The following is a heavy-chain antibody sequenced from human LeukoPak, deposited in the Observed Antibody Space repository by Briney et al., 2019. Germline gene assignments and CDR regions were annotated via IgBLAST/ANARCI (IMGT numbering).Heavy chain of an antibody. V-gene: IGHV3-30-3*01. CDR2: MSYDGSNK. CDR3: ARASGVLRDIVVVVAATPYYFDY. J-gene: IGHJ4*02. D-gene: IGHD2-15*01. Sequence: GGSLRLSCAASGFTFSSYAMHWVRQAPGKGLEWVAVMSYDGSNKYYADSVKGRFTISRDNSKNTLYLQMNSLRAEDTAVYYCARASGVLRDIVVVVAATPYYFDYWGQGTLVTVSS. CDR1: GFTFSSYA.